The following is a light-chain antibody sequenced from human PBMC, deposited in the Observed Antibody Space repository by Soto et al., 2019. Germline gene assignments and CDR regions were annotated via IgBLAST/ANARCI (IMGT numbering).Light chain of an antibody. CDR1: SSDVVGYNY. Sequence: QSVLTQPASVSVSPGQSITISCTGNSSDVVGYNYVSWYQHHPGKAPKLMIFDVSNRPSGVSNRFSGSKSGNTASLTISGLQPEDEADYYCSSYTTSNTRQIVFGTGTKVTVL. V-gene: IGLV2-14*03. CDR2: DVS. J-gene: IGLJ1*01. CDR3: SSYTTSNTRQIV.